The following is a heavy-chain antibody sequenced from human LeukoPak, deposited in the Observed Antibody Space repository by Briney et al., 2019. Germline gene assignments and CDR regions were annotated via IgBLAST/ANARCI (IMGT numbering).Heavy chain of an antibody. CDR3: ARDIYSSSWTAPYY. V-gene: IGHV3-23*01. CDR2: IGASGGST. D-gene: IGHD6-13*01. Sequence: GGSLRLSCATSGFTFSSYAMSWVRQAPGKGLEWVSGIGASGGSTYCADSVKGRFTISRDNSKNTLYLQMNSLRTEDTAVYYCARDIYSSSWTAPYYWGQGTLVTVSS. CDR1: GFTFSSYA. J-gene: IGHJ4*02.